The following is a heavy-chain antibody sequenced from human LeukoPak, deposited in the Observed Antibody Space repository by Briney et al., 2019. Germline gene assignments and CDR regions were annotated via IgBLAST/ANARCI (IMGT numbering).Heavy chain of an antibody. Sequence: PGGSLRLSCAGSGFVFSDFYINWIRHSPGKGLEWLAYISPDGSYTTYGDSVKGRFVISRDNAKNSVSLQMNSLRVEDTAVYFCVSDQVSGVFDYWGQGARVTVS. CDR2: ISPDGSYT. J-gene: IGHJ4*02. CDR3: VSDQVSGVFDY. CDR1: GFVFSDFY. V-gene: IGHV3-11*05. D-gene: IGHD5/OR15-5a*01.